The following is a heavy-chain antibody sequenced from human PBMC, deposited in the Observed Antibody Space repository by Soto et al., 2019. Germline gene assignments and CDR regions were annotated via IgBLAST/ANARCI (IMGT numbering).Heavy chain of an antibody. J-gene: IGHJ4*02. V-gene: IGHV1-24*01. CDR1: GYTLTELS. Sequence: ASVKVSCKVSGYTLTELSMHWVRQAPGKGLEWMGGFDPEDGETIYAQKFQGRVTMTEDTSTDTAYMELSSLRSEDTAVYYCATTTMIVVVTTGYFDYWGQGTLVTVSS. D-gene: IGHD3-22*01. CDR3: ATTTMIVVVTTGYFDY. CDR2: FDPEDGET.